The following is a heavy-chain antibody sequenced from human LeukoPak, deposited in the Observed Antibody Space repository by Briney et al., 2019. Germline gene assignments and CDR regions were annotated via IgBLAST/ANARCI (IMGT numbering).Heavy chain of an antibody. Sequence: ASVKVSCKASGYTFTGYYMHWVRQAPGQGLEWMGWINPNSGGTNYAQKFQGRVTMTRDTSISTAYMELSRLRSDGTAVYYCARWARGDLRTFDYWGQGTLVTVSS. CDR1: GYTFTGYY. CDR3: ARWARGDLRTFDY. V-gene: IGHV1-2*02. J-gene: IGHJ4*02. D-gene: IGHD3-10*01. CDR2: INPNSGGT.